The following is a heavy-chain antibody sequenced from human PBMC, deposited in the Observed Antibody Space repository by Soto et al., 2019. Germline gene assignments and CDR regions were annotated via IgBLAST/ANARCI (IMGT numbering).Heavy chain of an antibody. V-gene: IGHV3-23*01. J-gene: IGHJ3*02. Sequence: GGSLRRSCAASGFTSSSYAMSWVRQAPGKGLEWVSAISGSGGSTYYADSVKGRFTISRDNSKNTLYLQMNSLRAEDTAVYYCAKDQSSGWSGGAFDIWGQATMVTVSS. CDR3: AKDQSSGWSGGAFDI. D-gene: IGHD6-19*01. CDR1: GFTSSSYA. CDR2: ISGSGGST.